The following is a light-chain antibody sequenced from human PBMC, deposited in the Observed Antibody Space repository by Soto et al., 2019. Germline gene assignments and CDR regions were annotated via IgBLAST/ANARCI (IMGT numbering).Light chain of an antibody. Sequence: PCSLSASVGDRVTITCRASQSISSYLNWYQQKPGKAPKLLIYAASSLQGGVPSRFSGSGSGTDFTLTISSLQPEDFATYYCQQSYSTPITFGQGTRLEIK. CDR3: QQSYSTPIT. V-gene: IGKV1-39*01. CDR1: QSISSY. J-gene: IGKJ5*01. CDR2: AAS.